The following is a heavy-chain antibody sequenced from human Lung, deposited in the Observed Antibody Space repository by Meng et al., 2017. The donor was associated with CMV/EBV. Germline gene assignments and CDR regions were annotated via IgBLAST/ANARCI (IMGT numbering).Heavy chain of an antibody. CDR3: ARVLFMGSYYFDY. J-gene: IGHJ4*02. CDR2: ISSSSSYI. Sequence: GGSLRLXCAASGFTFSSYSMNWVRQAPGKGLEWVSSISSSSSYIYYAGSVKGRFTITRDNAKNSLYLQMNSLVAEDTAVYYCARVLFMGSYYFDYWGQGTXVTVSS. CDR1: GFTFSSYS. V-gene: IGHV3-21*01. D-gene: IGHD3-10*01.